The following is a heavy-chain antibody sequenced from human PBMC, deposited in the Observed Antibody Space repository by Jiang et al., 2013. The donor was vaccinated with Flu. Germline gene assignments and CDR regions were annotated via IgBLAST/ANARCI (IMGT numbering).Heavy chain of an antibody. CDR3: AHETTTILGFDY. D-gene: IGHD3-16*01. J-gene: IGHJ4*02. V-gene: IGHV2-5*02. CDR2: IYWDDDK. Sequence: KPTQTLTLTCTFSGFSLSTSGVGVGWIRQPPGKALECLALIYWDDDKRYSPSLKSRLTITKDTSKNQVVLTMTNMDPVDTATYYCAHETTTILGFDYWGQGTLVTVSS. CDR1: GFSLSTSGVG.